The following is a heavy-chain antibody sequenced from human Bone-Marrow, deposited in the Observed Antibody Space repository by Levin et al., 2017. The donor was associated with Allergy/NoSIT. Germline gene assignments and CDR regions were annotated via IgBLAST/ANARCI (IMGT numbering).Heavy chain of an antibody. CDR3: TRPIARSFYYDGMDV. CDR1: GFKFSGSG. Sequence: GESLKISCPASGFKFSGSGMHWVRQAPGKGLEWVGRVRTKTHRYATAYGASVKGRFIISRDDSKNTAYLQMNSLRTEDTAVYYCTRPIARSFYYDGMDVWGQGTTVIVSS. CDR2: VRTKTHRYAT. D-gene: IGHD2-21*01. J-gene: IGHJ6*02. V-gene: IGHV3-73*01.